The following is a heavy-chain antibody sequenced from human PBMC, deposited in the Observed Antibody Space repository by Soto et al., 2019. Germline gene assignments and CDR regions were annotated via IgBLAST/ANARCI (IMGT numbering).Heavy chain of an antibody. Sequence: GSLRLSCAASGFTVSRDYMSWVRQAPWKGLEWVSVIYTGGSTYYADSVKGRFTISRDNSKNTLYLQMNSLRAEDTAVYYCADLRFLEWLSPARQNRPGYYYGMDVWGQGITVTAP. D-gene: IGHD3-3*01. CDR1: GFTVSRDY. V-gene: IGHV3-53*05. CDR2: IYTGGST. J-gene: IGHJ6*02. CDR3: ADLRFLEWLSPARQNRPGYYYGMDV.